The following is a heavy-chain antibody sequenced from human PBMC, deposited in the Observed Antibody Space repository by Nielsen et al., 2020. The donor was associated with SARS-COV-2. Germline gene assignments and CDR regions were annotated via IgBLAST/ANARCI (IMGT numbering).Heavy chain of an antibody. Sequence: GESLKISCKGSGYSFTSYWIGWVRQMPGKGLEWMGIIYPGDSDTRYSPSFQGQVTISADKSISTAHLQWSSLKASDTAMYYCARHDPPVAAAGTGWFDPWGQGTLVTVSS. V-gene: IGHV5-51*01. J-gene: IGHJ5*02. CDR1: GYSFTSYW. CDR3: ARHDPPVAAAGTGWFDP. D-gene: IGHD6-13*01. CDR2: IYPGDSDT.